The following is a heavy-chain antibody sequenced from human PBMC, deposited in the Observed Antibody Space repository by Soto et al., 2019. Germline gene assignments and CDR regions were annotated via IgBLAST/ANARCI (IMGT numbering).Heavy chain of an antibody. CDR3: ARADYYDSSGYSPRLDY. CDR1: GGTFSSYA. V-gene: IGHV1-69*13. J-gene: IGHJ4*02. Sequence: SVKVSCKASGGTFSSYAISCVRQAPGQVLEWMGGIIPIFGTANYAQKFQGRVTITADESTSTAYMELSSLRSEDTAVYYCARADYYDSSGYSPRLDYWGQGTLVTVSS. CDR2: IIPIFGTA. D-gene: IGHD3-22*01.